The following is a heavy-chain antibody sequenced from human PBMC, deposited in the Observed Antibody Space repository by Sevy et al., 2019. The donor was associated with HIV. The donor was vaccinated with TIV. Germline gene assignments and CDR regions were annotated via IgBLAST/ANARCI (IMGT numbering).Heavy chain of an antibody. CDR2: YDPEDGET. V-gene: IGHV1-24*01. CDR3: ATSPDYYDSSRDAFDI. CDR1: GYSVSDLS. Sequence: ASVKVSCKVSGYSVSDLSIHWVRQAPGKGLEWMGGYDPEDGETIYAQKFQGRVTMTEDTSTDTAYMEPSSLRSEDTAVYYCATSPDYYDSSRDAFDIWGQGTMVTVSS. D-gene: IGHD3-22*01. J-gene: IGHJ3*02.